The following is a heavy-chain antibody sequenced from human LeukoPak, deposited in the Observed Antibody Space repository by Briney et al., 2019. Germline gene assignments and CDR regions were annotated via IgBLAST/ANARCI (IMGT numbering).Heavy chain of an antibody. CDR1: GFTLSSYW. Sequence: GGSLRLSCAASGFTLSSYWMTWVRQAPGKGLEWVANIKQDGSERYYVDSVKGRFTISRDNAKNSLYLQMNSLRAEDRAVYHCARDFPSTTPGHYYYGMDVWGQGTTVTVSS. CDR2: IKQDGSER. J-gene: IGHJ6*02. CDR3: ARDFPSTTPGHYYYGMDV. D-gene: IGHD1-14*01. V-gene: IGHV3-7*01.